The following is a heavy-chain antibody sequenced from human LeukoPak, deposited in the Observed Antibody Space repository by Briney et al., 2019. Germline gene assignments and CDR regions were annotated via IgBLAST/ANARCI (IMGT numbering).Heavy chain of an antibody. CDR1: GGSFSGYY. CDR2: INHSGST. D-gene: IGHD3-10*01. CDR3: ARGSILKYGSGTYNY. Sequence: SETLSLTCAVYGGSFSGYYWSWIRQPPGKGLEWTGEINHSGSTNYDPSLESRVTISVDTSKNQFSLKLSSVTAADTAVYYCARGSILKYGSGTYNYWGQGTLVTVSS. J-gene: IGHJ4*02. V-gene: IGHV4-34*01.